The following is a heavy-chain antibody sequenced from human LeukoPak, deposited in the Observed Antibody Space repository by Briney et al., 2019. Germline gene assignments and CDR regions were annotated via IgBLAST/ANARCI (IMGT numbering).Heavy chain of an antibody. D-gene: IGHD2-15*01. J-gene: IGHJ5*02. Sequence: GGSLRLSCAASGFTFSSYSMTWVRQAPGKGLEWVSSISSSSSYIYYADSVKGRFTISRDNAKNSLYLQMNSLRAEDTAVYYCARDVIYCSGGSCDNWFDPWGQGTLVTVSS. CDR1: GFTFSSYS. CDR3: ARDVIYCSGGSCDNWFDP. CDR2: ISSSSSYI. V-gene: IGHV3-21*01.